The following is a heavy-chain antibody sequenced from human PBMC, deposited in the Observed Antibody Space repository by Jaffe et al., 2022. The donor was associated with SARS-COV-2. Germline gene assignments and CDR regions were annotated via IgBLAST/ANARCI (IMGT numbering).Heavy chain of an antibody. Sequence: EVQLVESGGGLVKPGGSLRLSCAASGFTFSNAWMSWVRQAPGKGLEWVGRIKSKTDGGTTDYAAPVKGIFTISRDDSKNTLYLQMNSLKTEDTAVYYCTTAYYYGSGRKLLSDGMDVWGQGTTVTVSS. D-gene: IGHD3-10*01. CDR3: TTAYYYGSGRKLLSDGMDV. CDR2: IKSKTDGGTT. J-gene: IGHJ6*02. CDR1: GFTFSNAW. V-gene: IGHV3-15*01.